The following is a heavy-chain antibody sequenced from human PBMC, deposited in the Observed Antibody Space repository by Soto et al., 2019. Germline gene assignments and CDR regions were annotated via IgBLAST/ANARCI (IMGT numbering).Heavy chain of an antibody. D-gene: IGHD4-17*01. CDR3: ARTVTTRYYYYYMDV. CDR1: GYSFTSYW. V-gene: IGHV5-51*01. CDR2: IYPGDSDT. Sequence: GESLKISCKGSGYSFTSYWIGWVRQMPGKGLEWVGIIYPGDSDTRYSPSFQGQVTISADKSISTAYLRWSSLKASDTAMYYCARTVTTRYYYYYMDVWGKGTTVTVSS. J-gene: IGHJ6*03.